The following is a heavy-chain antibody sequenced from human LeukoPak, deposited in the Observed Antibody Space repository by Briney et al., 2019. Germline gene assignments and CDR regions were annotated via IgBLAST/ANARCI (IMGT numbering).Heavy chain of an antibody. CDR1: GFTFSSYS. V-gene: IGHV3-48*04. Sequence: GGSLRLSCAAFGFTFSSYSMNWVRQAPGKGLEWVSYISSSSSTIYYADSVKGRFTISRDNAKNSLYLQMNSLRAEDTAVYYCASESVRGIDYWGQGTLVTVSS. D-gene: IGHD3-10*01. J-gene: IGHJ4*02. CDR2: ISSSSSTI. CDR3: ASESVRGIDY.